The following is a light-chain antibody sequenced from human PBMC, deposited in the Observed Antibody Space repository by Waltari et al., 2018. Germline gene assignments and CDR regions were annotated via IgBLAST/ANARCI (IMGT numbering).Light chain of an antibody. Sequence: FVLPQSPGTLSLSPGERVTLPCRASQRVSSNYLAWYQQKPGQAPRLLIYDASNRATGIADRFRGSVSGTDFTLTMSRREPEDVAVYYCQQYGRSPGTFRQGTKGEIK. J-gene: IGKJ1*01. CDR2: DAS. V-gene: IGKV3-20*01. CDR1: QRVSSNY. CDR3: QQYGRSPGT.